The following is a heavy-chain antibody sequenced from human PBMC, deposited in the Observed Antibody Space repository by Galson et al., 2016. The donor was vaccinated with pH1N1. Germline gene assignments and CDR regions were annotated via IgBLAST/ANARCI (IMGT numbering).Heavy chain of an antibody. CDR1: TGSISGYY. CDR3: ARGDYGDSLYWYFDV. CDR2: TYYGGST. V-gene: IGHV4-59*01. D-gene: IGHD4-17*01. J-gene: IGHJ2*01. Sequence: SETLSLTCTISTGSISGYYWTWIRQPPGKGLEWIGYTYYGGSTNYNPSLKSRLTISIDTSKNQFSLKLSSLTAADTDVYYCARGDYGDSLYWYFDVWGGGTRVTVSS.